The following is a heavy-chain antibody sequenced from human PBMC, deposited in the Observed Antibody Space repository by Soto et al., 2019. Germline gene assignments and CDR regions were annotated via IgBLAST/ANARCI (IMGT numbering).Heavy chain of an antibody. CDR1: GGSISSYY. D-gene: IGHD3-22*01. CDR2: IYYSGST. CDR3: ARGYYYDSSGPIGYFDL. V-gene: IGHV4-59*08. J-gene: IGHJ2*01. Sequence: SETLSLTCTVSGGSISSYYWSWIRQPPGKGLEWIGYIYYSGSTYYNPSLKSRVTISVDTSKNQFSLKLSSVTAADTAVYYCARGYYYDSSGPIGYFDLWGRGTLVTVSS.